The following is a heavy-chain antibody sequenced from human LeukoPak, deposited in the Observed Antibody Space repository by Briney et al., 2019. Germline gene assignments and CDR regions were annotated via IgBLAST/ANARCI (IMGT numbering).Heavy chain of an antibody. CDR2: IYYSGST. D-gene: IGHD2-2*01. J-gene: IGHJ5*02. CDR1: GGSISSYY. Sequence: SETLSLTCTVSGGSISSYYWSWIRQPPGKGLEWIGYIYYSGSTNYNPSLKSRVTISVDTSKNQFSLKLSSVTAADTAVYYCARVGYCSSTSCLTKFDPWGQGTLVIVSS. CDR3: ARVGYCSSTSCLTKFDP. V-gene: IGHV4-59*01.